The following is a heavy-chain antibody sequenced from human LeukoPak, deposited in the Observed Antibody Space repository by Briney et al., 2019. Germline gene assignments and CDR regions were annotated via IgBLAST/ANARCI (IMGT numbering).Heavy chain of an antibody. CDR2: IYPGDSDT. J-gene: IGHJ4*02. D-gene: IGHD4-23*01. CDR3: ARQATNYGGNSPSDY. Sequence: GESLKISCKGSGYSFTSYWIGWVRQMPGKGLEWMGIIYPGDSDTRYSPSFQGHVTISADKSISTAYLQWSSLKASDTAMYYCARQATNYGGNSPSDYWGQGTLVTVSS. V-gene: IGHV5-51*01. CDR1: GYSFTSYW.